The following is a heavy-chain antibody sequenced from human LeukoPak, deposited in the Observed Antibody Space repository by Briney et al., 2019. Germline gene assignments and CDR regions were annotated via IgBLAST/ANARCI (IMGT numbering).Heavy chain of an antibody. CDR1: GFTFSDYY. J-gene: IGHJ3*02. CDR2: ISSSGSTI. V-gene: IGHV3-11*04. CDR3: ARIRSYSTAFDI. Sequence: GGSLRLSCAASGFTFSDYYMSWIRQAPGKGLEWVSYISSSGSTIYYADSVKGRFAISRDNSKNTLYLQMNSLRAEDTAVYYCARIRSYSTAFDIWGQGTMVTVSS. D-gene: IGHD1-26*01.